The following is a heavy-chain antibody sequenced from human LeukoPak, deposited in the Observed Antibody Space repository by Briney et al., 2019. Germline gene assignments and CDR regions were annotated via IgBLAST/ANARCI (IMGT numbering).Heavy chain of an antibody. CDR3: ARDYCSSTSCLFDY. CDR2: INPNSGDT. V-gene: IGHV1-2*06. D-gene: IGHD2-2*01. J-gene: IGHJ4*02. Sequence: GASVKVSCKASGYTFTGYHMHWVRQALGQGLEWMGRINPNSGDTIYAQKFQGRVTMTRDTSISTAYMELSRLRSDDTAVYYCARDYCSSTSCLFDYRGQGTLVTVSS. CDR1: GYTFTGYH.